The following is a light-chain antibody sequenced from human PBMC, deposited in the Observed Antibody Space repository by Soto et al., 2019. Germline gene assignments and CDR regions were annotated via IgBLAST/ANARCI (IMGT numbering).Light chain of an antibody. J-gene: IGKJ1*01. V-gene: IGKV3-20*01. CDR1: QSVSSAN. Sequence: EIVLTQSPCTLSFSPWERSARACMASQSVSSANFAWYQQKPGQAPRLLIYGASSRATGIPDRFSGSGSGTDFTLTISRLEPEDFGVYYCQQYGRSPWTFGQGTKVDIK. CDR3: QQYGRSPWT. CDR2: GAS.